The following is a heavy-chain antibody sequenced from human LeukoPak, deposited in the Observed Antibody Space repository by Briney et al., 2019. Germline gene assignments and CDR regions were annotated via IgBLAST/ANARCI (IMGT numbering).Heavy chain of an antibody. CDR1: GGSVSSSNW. CDR3: ARLYYYGSGTYYNPGVGYFDY. J-gene: IGHJ4*02. CDR2: IYHSGTS. Sequence: SETLSPTCAVSGGSVSSSNWWSWVRQPPGKGLEWIGEIYHSGTSNYNPSLRNRVTISIDESKNHFSLNLFSVTAADTAVYYCARLYYYGSGTYYNPGVGYFDYWGQGTLVTVSS. V-gene: IGHV4-4*02. D-gene: IGHD3-10*01.